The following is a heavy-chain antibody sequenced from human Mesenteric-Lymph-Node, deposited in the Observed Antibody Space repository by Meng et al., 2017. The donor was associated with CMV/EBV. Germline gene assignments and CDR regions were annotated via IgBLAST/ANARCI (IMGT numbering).Heavy chain of an antibody. J-gene: IGHJ4*02. CDR2: ISGSGGNT. CDR3: AKGRFLAC. D-gene: IGHD3-3*01. Sequence: GESLKISCAASGFTFSSYAMSWVRQAPGKGLEWVSGISGSGGNTYYADSVKGRFTISRDNSKNTLYLQMNSLRAEDTALYYCAKGRFLACWGQGTLVTVSS. CDR1: GFTFSSYA. V-gene: IGHV3-23*01.